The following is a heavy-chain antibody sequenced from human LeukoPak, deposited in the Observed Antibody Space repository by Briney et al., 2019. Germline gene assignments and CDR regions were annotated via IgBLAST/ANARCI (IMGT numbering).Heavy chain of an antibody. CDR2: ISYDGSNK. J-gene: IGHJ4*02. Sequence: GGSLRLSCAASGFTFSSYGMHWVRRAPGKGLEWVAVISYDGSNKYYADSVKGRFTISRDNSKNTLYLQMNSLRAEDTAVYYCAKGALRFLEWLFQGDYWGQGTLVTVSS. D-gene: IGHD3-3*01. CDR3: AKGALRFLEWLFQGDY. V-gene: IGHV3-30*18. CDR1: GFTFSSYG.